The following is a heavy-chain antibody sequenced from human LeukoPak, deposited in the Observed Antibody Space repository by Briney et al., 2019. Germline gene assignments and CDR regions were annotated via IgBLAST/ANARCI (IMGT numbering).Heavy chain of an antibody. Sequence: ASVKVSCKASGYTFTSYGISWLRQAPGRGLEWMGRISAYNGNTNYAQKLQGRVTITTDTSTSTAYMELRSLRSDDTAVYYCARDLEDTYDYVWGSPSSGSDYWGQGTLVTVSA. CDR2: ISAYNGNT. CDR3: ARDLEDTYDYVWGSPSSGSDY. CDR1: GYTFTSYG. V-gene: IGHV1-18*01. D-gene: IGHD3-16*01. J-gene: IGHJ4*02.